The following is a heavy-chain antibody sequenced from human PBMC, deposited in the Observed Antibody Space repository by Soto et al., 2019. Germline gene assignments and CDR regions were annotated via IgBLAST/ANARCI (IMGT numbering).Heavy chain of an antibody. CDR1: GFTFSSYA. CDR3: ARAQPTYSSSYFDY. CDR2: ISGRGDDT. D-gene: IGHD3-22*01. J-gene: IGHJ4*02. Sequence: EVQLLESGGDLVQPGGSLRLSCEASGFTFSSYAMSWVRQAPGKGLGWVSTISGRGDDTYYTDSVKGRFTISRDNSKNTLYVHMNSLRAEDTAVYYCARAQPTYSSSYFDYWGQGTLVTVSS. V-gene: IGHV3-23*01.